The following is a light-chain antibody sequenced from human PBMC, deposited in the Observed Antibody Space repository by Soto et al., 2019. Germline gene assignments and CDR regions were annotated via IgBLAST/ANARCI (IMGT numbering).Light chain of an antibody. CDR2: EVT. J-gene: IGLJ1*01. Sequence: ALAQPASVSGSPGQSITISCTGTSSDVGGYNFVSWYQQHPGKAPKLMIYEVTNRPSGVSDRFSGSKSGNTASLTISGLQAEDEADYYCSSYTSNRGVFGTGTKVTVL. CDR1: SSDVGGYNF. V-gene: IGLV2-14*01. CDR3: SSYTSNRGV.